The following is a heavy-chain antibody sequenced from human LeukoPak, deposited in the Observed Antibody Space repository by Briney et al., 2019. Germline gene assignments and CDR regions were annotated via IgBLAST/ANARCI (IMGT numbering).Heavy chain of an antibody. CDR3: ARHTYYFDY. Sequence: PSETLPLTCTVSGGSISSSSYYWGWIRQPPGKGLEWIGSIYYSGSTYYNPSLKSRVTISVDTSKNQFSLKLSSVTAADTAVYYCARHTYYFDYWGQGTLVTVSS. J-gene: IGHJ4*02. CDR2: IYYSGST. CDR1: GGSISSSSYY. V-gene: IGHV4-39*01.